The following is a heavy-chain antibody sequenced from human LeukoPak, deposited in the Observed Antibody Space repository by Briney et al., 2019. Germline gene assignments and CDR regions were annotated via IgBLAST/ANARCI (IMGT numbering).Heavy chain of an antibody. V-gene: IGHV1-2*02. J-gene: IGHJ4*02. D-gene: IGHD2-8*02. Sequence: GASVKVSCKASGYTFTGYFIHWVRQAPGQGLEWMGWINPNTGGTIYAQNFQGRVTMTRDTSISTVYMDLTRLTSDDTAVDYCARPSLGTGATPSNYWGQGTLVTVSS. CDR2: INPNTGGT. CDR1: GYTFTGYF. CDR3: ARPSLGTGATPSNY.